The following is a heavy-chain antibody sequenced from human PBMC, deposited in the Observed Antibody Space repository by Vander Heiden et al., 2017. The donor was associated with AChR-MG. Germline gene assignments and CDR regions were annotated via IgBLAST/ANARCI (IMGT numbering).Heavy chain of an antibody. CDR1: GYTFTGYY. J-gene: IGHJ4*02. CDR2: INPNSGGT. V-gene: IGHV1-2*02. CDR3: ARDWEELLWFGDLPNGVSPFDY. D-gene: IGHD3-10*01. Sequence: QVQLVQSGAEVKKPGASVKVSCKASGYTFTGYYMHWVRQAPGQGLEWMGWINPNSGGTNYAQKFQGRVTMTRDTSISTAYMELSRLRSDDTAVYYCARDWEELLWFGDLPNGVSPFDYWGQGTLVTVSS.